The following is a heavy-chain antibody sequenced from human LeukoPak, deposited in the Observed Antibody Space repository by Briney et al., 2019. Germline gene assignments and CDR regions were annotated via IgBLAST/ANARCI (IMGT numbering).Heavy chain of an antibody. V-gene: IGHV3-7*01. CDR1: EFIFSGYW. CDR2: IKQDGSEK. Sequence: GGSLRLSCAASEFIFSGYWMNWVRQAPGKGLEWVANIKQDGSEKQYVDSVRGRFTISRDNAKNSLYLQMNSLRVGDTAVYYCARDGFVGAADYWGQGTLVTVSS. CDR3: ARDGFVGAADY. J-gene: IGHJ4*02. D-gene: IGHD6-13*01.